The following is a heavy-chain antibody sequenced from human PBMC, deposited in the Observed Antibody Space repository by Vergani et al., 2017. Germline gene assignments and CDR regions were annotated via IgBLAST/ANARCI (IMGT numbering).Heavy chain of an antibody. CDR2: IKSDGSIT. CDR1: GFSFSGYW. CDR3: VRARCSGPCFMSNWFDS. D-gene: IGHD5-12*01. Sequence: EVQLVESGGGLIHPGGSLRLSCEGSGFSFSGYWIHWVRQSPEKGLVWVSRIKSDGSITNYADSVKGRFTISRDNAKNTLYLEMNSLRGDDTAIYYCVRARCSGPCFMSNWFDSWGQGTLVTVSS. V-gene: IGHV3-74*01. J-gene: IGHJ5*01.